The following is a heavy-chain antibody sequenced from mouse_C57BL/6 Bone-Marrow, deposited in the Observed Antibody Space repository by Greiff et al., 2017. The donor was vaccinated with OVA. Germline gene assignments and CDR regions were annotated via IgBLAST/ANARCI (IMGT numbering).Heavy chain of an antibody. Sequence: EVKVVESGGGLVQPGGSLKLSCAASGFTFSDYYMYWVRQTPEKRLEWVAYISNGGGSTYYPDTVKGRFTISRDNAKNTLYLQMSRLKSEDTAMYYCARKGPAWFAYWGQGTLVTVSA. CDR3: ARKGPAWFAY. J-gene: IGHJ3*01. V-gene: IGHV5-12*01. CDR1: GFTFSDYY. CDR2: ISNGGGST. D-gene: IGHD3-3*01.